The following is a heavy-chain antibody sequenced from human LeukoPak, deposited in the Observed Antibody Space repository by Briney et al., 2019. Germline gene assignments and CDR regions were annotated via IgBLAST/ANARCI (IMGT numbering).Heavy chain of an antibody. Sequence: GGSLRLSCAASGFTFSSYGMHWVRQAPGKGLEWVAVIWYDGSDKYYTDSVKGRFTISRDNSKNTLYLQMNSLRAEDTAIYYCARAGGAFDIWGQGTMVTVSS. CDR1: GFTFSSYG. V-gene: IGHV3-33*01. CDR2: IWYDGSDK. J-gene: IGHJ3*02. D-gene: IGHD2-15*01. CDR3: ARAGGAFDI.